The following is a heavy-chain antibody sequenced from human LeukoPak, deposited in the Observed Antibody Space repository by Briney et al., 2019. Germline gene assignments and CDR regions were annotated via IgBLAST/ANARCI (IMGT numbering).Heavy chain of an antibody. CDR3: ARDPPITIFGVAPGDY. V-gene: IGHV3-66*01. J-gene: IGHJ4*02. D-gene: IGHD3-3*01. CDR1: GFTVSSNY. Sequence: GGSLRLSCAASGFTVSSNYMSWVRQAPGKGLEWVSVIYSGGSTYYADSVKGRFTISRDNSKNTLYLQMNSLRAEDTAVYYCARDPPITIFGVAPGDYWGQGTLVTVSS. CDR2: IYSGGST.